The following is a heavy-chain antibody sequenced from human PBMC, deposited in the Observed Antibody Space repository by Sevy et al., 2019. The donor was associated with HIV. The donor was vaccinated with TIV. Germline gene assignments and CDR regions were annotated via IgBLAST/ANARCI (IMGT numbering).Heavy chain of an antibody. CDR3: ARDGYDGSGYQRGLFDF. CDR1: GYTFTSYG. D-gene: IGHD3-22*01. V-gene: IGHV1-18*01. Sequence: ASVKVSCKASGYTFTSYGISWVRQAPGQGLEWMGWISAYNGNTNYAQKLQGRVTMTTDTSTSTAYMELRSLRSDDTAVYYCARDGYDGSGYQRGLFDFWGQGTLVTVSS. J-gene: IGHJ4*02. CDR2: ISAYNGNT.